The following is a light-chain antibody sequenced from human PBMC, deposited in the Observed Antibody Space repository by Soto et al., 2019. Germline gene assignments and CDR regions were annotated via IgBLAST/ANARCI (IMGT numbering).Light chain of an antibody. CDR3: QQYNNWPWT. V-gene: IGKV3-15*01. CDR2: GAS. J-gene: IGKJ1*01. Sequence: EIVMTQSPATLSVSPGERATLSCRASQSVSSNLARYQQQPGQAPRLLIYGASTRATGIPARFSGSGSGTEFTLTISSLQPEDFAVYYCQQYNNWPWTFDQGTKVEIK. CDR1: QSVSSN.